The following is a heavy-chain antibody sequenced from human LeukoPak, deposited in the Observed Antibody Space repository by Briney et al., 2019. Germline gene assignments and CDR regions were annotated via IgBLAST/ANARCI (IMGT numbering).Heavy chain of an antibody. J-gene: IGHJ4*02. CDR3: AEDQQLQPFHY. D-gene: IGHD2-2*01. CDR2: IQFDGSIE. V-gene: IGHV3-30*02. Sequence: PGGSLRLSCTASEFGLSTYGMHWVRQAPGKGLEWVAFIQFDGSIEFYVDSVKGRFTISRDNSKNTLYLQMNSLRPEDTAVYYCAEDQQLQPFHYWGQGTLVTVSS. CDR1: EFGLSTYG.